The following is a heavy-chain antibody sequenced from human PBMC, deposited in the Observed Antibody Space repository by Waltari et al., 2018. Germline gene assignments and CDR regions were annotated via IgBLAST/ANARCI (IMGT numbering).Heavy chain of an antibody. Sequence: QVQLQESGPGLVKPSETLSLTCTVSGGSISSYYWSWIRQPPGKGLEWIGYIYYSGSTNYHPSLKSRVTISVDTSKNQFSLKLSSVTAADTAVYYCARSPQYYDFWSGYYPDYYYYYGMDVWGQGTTVTVSS. CDR1: GGSISSYY. CDR3: ARSPQYYDFWSGYYPDYYYYYGMDV. J-gene: IGHJ6*02. V-gene: IGHV4-59*01. CDR2: IYYSGST. D-gene: IGHD3-3*01.